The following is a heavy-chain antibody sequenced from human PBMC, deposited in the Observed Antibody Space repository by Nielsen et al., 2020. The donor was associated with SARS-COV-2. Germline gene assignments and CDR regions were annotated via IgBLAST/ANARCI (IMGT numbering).Heavy chain of an antibody. CDR2: IYYTGST. V-gene: IGHV4-61*08. Sequence: SETLSLTCTVSGGSISSDGSSWSWIRQHPGKGLEWIGNIYYTGSTSYNPSLKSRVTISVDTSKDQFSLQLTSVTAADTAIYYCAKNNMAAGGFDSWGQGTLVTVSS. CDR3: AKNNMAAGGFDS. D-gene: IGHD6-13*01. J-gene: IGHJ4*02. CDR1: GGSISSDGSS.